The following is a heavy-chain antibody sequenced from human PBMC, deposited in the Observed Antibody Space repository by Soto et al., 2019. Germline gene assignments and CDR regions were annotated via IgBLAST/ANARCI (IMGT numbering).Heavy chain of an antibody. CDR2: INPSGGST. J-gene: IGHJ6*02. CDR1: GYTFTSYY. D-gene: IGHD2-15*01. V-gene: IGHV1-46*01. Sequence: ASVKVSCKASGYTFTSYYMHWVRQAPGQGLEWMGIINPSGGSTSYAQKFQGRVTMTRDTSTSTVYMELSSLRSDDTAVYYCARAPCYGGSCYHAFYYYYYGMDVWGQGTTVTVSS. CDR3: ARAPCYGGSCYHAFYYYYYGMDV.